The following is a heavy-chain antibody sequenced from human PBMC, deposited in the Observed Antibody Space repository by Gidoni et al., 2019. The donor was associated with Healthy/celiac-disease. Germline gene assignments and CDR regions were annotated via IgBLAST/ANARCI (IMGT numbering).Heavy chain of an antibody. CDR1: GFPFSSYW. CDR2: IKQDGSEK. V-gene: IGHV3-7*01. J-gene: IGHJ6*02. D-gene: IGHD3-3*01. Sequence: EVQLVESGGGLVQPGGSLRLSCAASGFPFSSYWMRWVRQAPGKGLEWVANIKQDGSEKYYVDSVKGRFTISRDNAKNSLYLQMNSLRAEDTAVYYYARDRAQITIFGVVIQYGMDVWGQGTTVTVSS. CDR3: ARDRAQITIFGVVIQYGMDV.